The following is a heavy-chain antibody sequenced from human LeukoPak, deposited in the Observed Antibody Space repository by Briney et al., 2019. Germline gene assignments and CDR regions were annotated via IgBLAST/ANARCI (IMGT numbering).Heavy chain of an antibody. Sequence: SGPTLVNPTQTLTLTCTFSGFSLSTSGVGVGWIRQPPGKALEWLALIYWNDDKRYSPSLKNRLTITKDTSKNQVVLTMTNMDPVDTATYYCAHSTITIFAVAHPAGFDYWGQGTLVTVSS. V-gene: IGHV2-5*01. CDR1: GFSLSTSGVG. CDR3: AHSTITIFAVAHPAGFDY. J-gene: IGHJ4*02. D-gene: IGHD3-3*01. CDR2: IYWNDDK.